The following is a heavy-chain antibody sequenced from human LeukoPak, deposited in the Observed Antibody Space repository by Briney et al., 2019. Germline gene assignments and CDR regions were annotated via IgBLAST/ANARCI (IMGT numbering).Heavy chain of an antibody. CDR1: GFTFSSYE. V-gene: IGHV3-48*03. D-gene: IGHD3-22*01. Sequence: GGSLRLSCAASGFTFSSYEMNWVRQAPGKGLEWVSYISSSGSTIYYADSVKGRFTISRDNAKNSLYLQMSSLRAEDTAVYYCARDLGYYDSSGYYYFAYWGQGTLVTVSS. CDR3: ARDLGYYDSSGYYYFAY. CDR2: ISSSGSTI. J-gene: IGHJ4*02.